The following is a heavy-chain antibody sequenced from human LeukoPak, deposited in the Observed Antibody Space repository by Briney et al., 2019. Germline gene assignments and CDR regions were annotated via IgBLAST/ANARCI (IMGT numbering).Heavy chain of an antibody. CDR3: ARARSSGWYRIYDY. V-gene: IGHV4-34*01. J-gene: IGHJ4*02. CDR1: GGSFSGYY. Sequence: SETLSLTCAVYGGSFSGYYWSWIRQPPGKGLEWIGEINHSGSTNYNPSLKSRVTISVDTSKNQFSLKLSSVTAADTAVYYCARARSSGWYRIYDYWGQGTLVTVSS. D-gene: IGHD6-19*01. CDR2: INHSGST.